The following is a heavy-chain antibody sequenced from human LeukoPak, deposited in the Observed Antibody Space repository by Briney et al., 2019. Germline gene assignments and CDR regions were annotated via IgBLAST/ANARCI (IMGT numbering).Heavy chain of an antibody. Sequence: WASVTLSSTASGYTFTVYYMHWVRHAPGQGLGWMGWINPNSGGTTYAQKFQGRVTMTRDTFSSTAYMELSRLRSDDPAVYYCARGGWVIRNTIHYWGQGTLVTVSS. CDR3: ARGGWVIRNTIHY. V-gene: IGHV1-2*02. J-gene: IGHJ4*02. CDR2: INPNSGGT. CDR1: GYTFTVYY. D-gene: IGHD6-19*01.